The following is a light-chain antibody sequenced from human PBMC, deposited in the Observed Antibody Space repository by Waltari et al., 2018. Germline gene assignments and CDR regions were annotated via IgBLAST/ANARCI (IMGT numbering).Light chain of an antibody. CDR2: VNSDGSH. V-gene: IGLV4-69*01. CDR1: SGHSSNV. Sequence: QLVLTQSPPASASLGASVKLTCTLSSGHSSNVIAWLQQQPEKGPRYLMKVNSDGSHSKGDKIPDRFSGSSSGAEHFLTISSLQSEDEADYYCQTGGHGTWVFGGGTKLTVL. J-gene: IGLJ3*02. CDR3: QTGGHGTWV.